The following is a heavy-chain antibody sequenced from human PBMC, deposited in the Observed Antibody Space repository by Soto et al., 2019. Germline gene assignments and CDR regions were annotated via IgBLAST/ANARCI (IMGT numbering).Heavy chain of an antibody. CDR1: GYSFTSYW. CDR3: ARQTTTVVTLPDY. V-gene: IGHV5-51*01. D-gene: IGHD4-17*01. J-gene: IGHJ4*02. CDR2: IYPGDSDT. Sequence: GESLKISCNGSGYSFTSYWIGWVRQMPGKGLEWMGIIYPGDSDTRYSPSFQGQVTISADKSISTAYLQWSSLKASDTAMYYCARQTTTVVTLPDYWGQGTLVTVSS.